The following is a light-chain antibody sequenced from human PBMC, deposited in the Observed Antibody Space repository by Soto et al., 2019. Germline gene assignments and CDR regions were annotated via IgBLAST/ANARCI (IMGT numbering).Light chain of an antibody. CDR2: AAS. V-gene: IGKV1-39*01. CDR1: QNIFSS. CDR3: QQSYNSPPIT. J-gene: IGKJ5*01. Sequence: DIQMTQSPSSLSASVGDRVTITCRAGQNIFSSLNWYQQKPGKAPKLLIYAASSLQSGVPSRFSGSGSGTDLTLTITSLQPEDFATYYCQQSYNSPPITFGQGTRLEIK.